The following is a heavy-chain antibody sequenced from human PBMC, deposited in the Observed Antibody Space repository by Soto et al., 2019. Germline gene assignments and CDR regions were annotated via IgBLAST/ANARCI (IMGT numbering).Heavy chain of an antibody. Sequence: GASVKVSCKASGYTFTSYGISWVRQAPGQGLEWMGWISAYNGNTNYAQKLQGRVTMTTDTSTSTAYMELSSLRSDDTAVYYCARAGPPYYDFWSGYYTWDYWGQGTLVTVSS. J-gene: IGHJ4*02. CDR1: GYTFTSYG. CDR2: ISAYNGNT. CDR3: ARAGPPYYDFWSGYYTWDY. V-gene: IGHV1-18*01. D-gene: IGHD3-3*01.